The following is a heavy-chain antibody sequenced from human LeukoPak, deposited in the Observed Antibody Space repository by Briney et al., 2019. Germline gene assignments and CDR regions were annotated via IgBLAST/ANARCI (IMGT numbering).Heavy chain of an antibody. V-gene: IGHV3-21*01. CDR3: ARGVGLFIMDV. CDR2: ISSSSSYI. J-gene: IGHJ6*03. D-gene: IGHD3-22*01. CDR1: GFTFSSYS. Sequence: PGGSLRLSCAASGFTFSSYSMNWVRQAPGKGLEWVSSISSSSSYIYYADSVKGRFTISRDNSKNTLYLQMNSLRAEDTAVYYCARGVGLFIMDVWGKGTTVTVSS.